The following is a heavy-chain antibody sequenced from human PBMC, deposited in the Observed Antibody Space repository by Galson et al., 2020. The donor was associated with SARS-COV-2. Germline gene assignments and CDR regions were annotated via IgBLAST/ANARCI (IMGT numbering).Heavy chain of an antibody. CDR3: ARQGVNMIVLVTVPGWYFDL. D-gene: IGHD3-22*01. CDR1: GYSVSTTNY. CDR2: VYPSGTP. J-gene: IGHJ2*01. V-gene: IGHV4-38-2*02. Sequence: SETLSLTCTVSGYSVSTTNYWGWVRQPPGRGLEWIGRVYPSGTPYYNPSLKSRVTLTVDTSKNQFSLRLDSVTAADTALYYCARQGVNMIVLVTVPGWYFDLWGRGTLVTVSS.